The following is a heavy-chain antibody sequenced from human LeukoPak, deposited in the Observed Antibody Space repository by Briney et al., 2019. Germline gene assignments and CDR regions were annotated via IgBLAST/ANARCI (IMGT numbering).Heavy chain of an antibody. CDR1: GFTFSSYS. V-gene: IGHV3-20*04. Sequence: GGSLRLSCAASGFTFSSYSMNWVRQAPGKGLEWVSGINWNGGSTGYADSVKGRFTISRDNAKNSLYLQMNSLRAEDTALYYCARGTGYSSGWPYYYYYYYMDVWGKGTTVTVSS. CDR2: INWNGGST. D-gene: IGHD6-19*01. CDR3: ARGTGYSSGWPYYYYYYYMDV. J-gene: IGHJ6*03.